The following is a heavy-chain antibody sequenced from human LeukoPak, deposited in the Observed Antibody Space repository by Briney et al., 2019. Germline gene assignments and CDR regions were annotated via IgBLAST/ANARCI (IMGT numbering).Heavy chain of an antibody. Sequence: GESLKISCKGSGYSFSTYWIGWVRQMPGKGLEWMGIIYPGDSDATYSPSFQGQVTISADKSIRTAYLQWSSLKASDTAIYYCARAQIAEGLDYWGQGTLVTVSS. D-gene: IGHD2-21*01. J-gene: IGHJ4*02. CDR3: ARAQIAEGLDY. V-gene: IGHV5-51*01. CDR2: IYPGDSDA. CDR1: GYSFSTYW.